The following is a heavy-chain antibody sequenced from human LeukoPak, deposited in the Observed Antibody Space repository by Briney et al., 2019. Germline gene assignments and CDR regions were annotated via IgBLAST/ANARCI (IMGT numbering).Heavy chain of an antibody. V-gene: IGHV3-53*01. D-gene: IGHD4-23*01. Sequence: GGSLRLSCAASGFTVSSNYMSWVRQAPGKGLEWVSVIYSGGCTYYADSVKGRFTISRDNSKNTLYFQMNSLRAEDTAVYYCASYGGNSEDYFDYWGQGTLVTVSS. CDR2: IYSGGCT. CDR3: ASYGGNSEDYFDY. CDR1: GFTVSSNY. J-gene: IGHJ4*02.